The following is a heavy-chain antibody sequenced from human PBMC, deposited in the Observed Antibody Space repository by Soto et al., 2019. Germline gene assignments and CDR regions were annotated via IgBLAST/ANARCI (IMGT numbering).Heavy chain of an antibody. V-gene: IGHV4-59*01. CDR1: GGSISSYY. D-gene: IGHD3-10*01. CDR2: IYYSGST. Sequence: LSLPCTVSGGSISSYYWSWIRQPPGKGLEWIGYIYYSGSTNYNPSLKSRVTISVDTSKNQFSLKLSSVTAADTAVYYCARDAGSGSHDYYYYYGMDVWGQGTTVTVSS. CDR3: ARDAGSGSHDYYYYYGMDV. J-gene: IGHJ6*02.